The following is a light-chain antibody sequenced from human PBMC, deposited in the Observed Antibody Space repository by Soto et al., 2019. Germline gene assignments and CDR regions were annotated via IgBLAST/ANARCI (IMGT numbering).Light chain of an antibody. CDR1: KGINNN. Sequence: DIQMTQTPPSLSASVGDRVTITCRASKGINNNLAWFQQQPGTAPKPLIYATSTLHSGVPSRFTASGSGTEFTLTITSLQPEDFVTYYCQQYNSYPWTFGQGTKVEVK. J-gene: IGKJ1*01. V-gene: IGKV1-16*01. CDR2: ATS. CDR3: QQYNSYPWT.